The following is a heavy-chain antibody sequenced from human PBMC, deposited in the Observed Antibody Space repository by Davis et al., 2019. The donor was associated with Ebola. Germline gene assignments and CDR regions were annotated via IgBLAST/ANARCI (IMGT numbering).Heavy chain of an antibody. CDR3: ARPRGYCSDSSCYVDF. D-gene: IGHD2-15*01. Sequence: GESLKTSCTASGYIFSNYWIGWVRQKAGKGLEWMGTIYPGDSDTRYSPSFQGQVTISADKSISTAYLQWSSLKASDTAMYYCARPRGYCSDSSCYVDFWGQGTLVTVSS. CDR1: GYIFSNYW. V-gene: IGHV5-51*01. J-gene: IGHJ4*02. CDR2: IYPGDSDT.